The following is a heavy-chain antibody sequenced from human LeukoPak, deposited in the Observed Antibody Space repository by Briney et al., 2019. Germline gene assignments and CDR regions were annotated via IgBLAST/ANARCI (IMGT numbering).Heavy chain of an antibody. CDR3: ARARPYDILTGLRFDP. J-gene: IGHJ5*02. CDR2: IIPIFDTA. Sequence: SVKVSCKASGGTFSSYAISWVRQAPGQGLEWMGGIIPIFDTANYAQKFQGRVTITADESTSTAYMELSSLRSEDTAVYYCARARPYDILTGLRFDPWGQGTLVTVSS. V-gene: IGHV1-69*13. CDR1: GGTFSSYA. D-gene: IGHD3-9*01.